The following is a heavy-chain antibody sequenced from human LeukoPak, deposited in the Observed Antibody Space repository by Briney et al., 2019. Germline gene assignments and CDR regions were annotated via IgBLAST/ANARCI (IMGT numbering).Heavy chain of an antibody. Sequence: SQTLSLTCAISGDSVSSISVAWNWIRQSPSRGLEWLGRTYYRSKWYNEYAVSVKGRININPDPSKNQFSLQLNSVTPEDTAVYSCPWPRSKYHYVMAFWGQGAPVPSSS. CDR3: PWPRSKYHYVMAF. CDR2: TYYRSKWYN. J-gene: IGHJ6*02. CDR1: GDSVSSISVA. V-gene: IGHV6-1*01.